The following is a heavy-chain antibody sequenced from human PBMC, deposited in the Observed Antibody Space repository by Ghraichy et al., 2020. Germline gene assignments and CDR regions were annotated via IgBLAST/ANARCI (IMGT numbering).Heavy chain of an antibody. CDR3: ARDCGGDCFSGGFDI. V-gene: IGHV4-31*03. D-gene: IGHD2-21*02. CDR1: GASISTGGHY. Sequence: SETLSLTCTVFGASISTGGHYWSWIRQYPGKGLEWIGYIYSNGSTKYDPSLNPSLKSRLSILVDRSKNHFSLKLSFVLAADTAVYYCARDCGGDCFSGGFDIWGQGTMVTVSS. J-gene: IGHJ3*02. CDR2: IYSNGST.